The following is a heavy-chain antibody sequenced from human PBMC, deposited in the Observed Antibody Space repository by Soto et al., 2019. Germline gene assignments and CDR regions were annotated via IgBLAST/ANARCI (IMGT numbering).Heavy chain of an antibody. CDR2: INHSGST. J-gene: IGHJ4*02. CDR1: GGSFSGYY. Sequence: SETLSLTCAVYGGSFSGYYWSWIRQPPGKGLEWIGEINHSGSTNYNPSLKSRVTISVDTSKNQFSLKLSSVTAADTAVYYCARSRIVGQYYFDYWGQGTLVTVSS. V-gene: IGHV4-34*01. D-gene: IGHD1-26*01. CDR3: ARSRIVGQYYFDY.